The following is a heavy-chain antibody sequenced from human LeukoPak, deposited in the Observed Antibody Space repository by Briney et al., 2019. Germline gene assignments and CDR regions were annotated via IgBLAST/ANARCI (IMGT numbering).Heavy chain of an antibody. Sequence: GGSLRLSCAASGFTVSTNYMSWVRQAPGKGLGWVSVIYSSGSTYYADSVKGRFTIFRDNSKNTLYLQMNSLRAEDTAVYYCARDGGLAPYSSSTPFDYWGQGTLVTVSS. D-gene: IGHD6-6*01. CDR2: IYSSGST. CDR1: GFTVSTNY. CDR3: ARDGGLAPYSSSTPFDY. V-gene: IGHV3-66*03. J-gene: IGHJ4*02.